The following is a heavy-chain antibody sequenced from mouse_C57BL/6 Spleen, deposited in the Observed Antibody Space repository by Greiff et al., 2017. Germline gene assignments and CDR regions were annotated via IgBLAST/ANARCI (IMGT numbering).Heavy chain of an antibody. J-gene: IGHJ1*03. CDR3: AREGLLDDDWYFDV. D-gene: IGHD3-1*01. CDR2: ISYDGSN. CDR1: GYSITSGYY. V-gene: IGHV3-6*01. Sequence: EVKLVESGPGLVKPSQSLSLTCSVTGYSITSGYYWNWIRQFPGNKLEWMGYISYDGSNNYNPSLKNRISITRDTSKNQFFLKLNSVTTEDTATYYCAREGLLDDDWYFDVWGTGTTVTVSS.